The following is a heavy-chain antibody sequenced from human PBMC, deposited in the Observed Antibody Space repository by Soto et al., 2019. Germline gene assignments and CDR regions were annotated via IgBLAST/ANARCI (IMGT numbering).Heavy chain of an antibody. J-gene: IGHJ2*01. CDR2: IGGKANSYAT. V-gene: IGHV3-73*02. CDR3: SLQGPVFGPVTDFLWDFDV. CDR1: GFTFSAFN. Sequence: EMQLVESGGGLVRPGGSLKLSCAASGFTFSAFNVHWVRQASGKGLEWIGHIGGKANSYATTFAASVKGRFTISRDDSKNTAYLQMNSLKTEDTAVYYCSLQGPVFGPVTDFLWDFDVWGRGTPVTVSS. D-gene: IGHD3-3*01.